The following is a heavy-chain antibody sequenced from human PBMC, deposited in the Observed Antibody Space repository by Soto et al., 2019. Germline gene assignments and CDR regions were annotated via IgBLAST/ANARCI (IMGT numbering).Heavy chain of an antibody. Sequence: GGSLRLSCAASGFTFSNAWMSWVRQAPGKGLEWVGRIKSKTDGGTTDYAAPVKGRFTISRDDSKNTLYLQMNSLKTEDTAVYYCTTARFLEWLLLGKNLDYWGQGTLVTVSS. CDR2: IKSKTDGGTT. CDR3: TTARFLEWLLLGKNLDY. CDR1: GFTFSNAW. V-gene: IGHV3-15*01. D-gene: IGHD3-3*01. J-gene: IGHJ4*02.